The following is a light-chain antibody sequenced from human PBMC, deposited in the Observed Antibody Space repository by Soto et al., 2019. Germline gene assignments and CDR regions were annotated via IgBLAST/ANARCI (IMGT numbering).Light chain of an antibody. CDR3: CSYAGSVL. V-gene: IGLV2-23*01. CDR2: EGS. Sequence: QSALTQPASVSGSPGQSITISCTGTSSDVGSYNLVSWYQHHPGKAPKLMIYEGSKRPSGVSNRFYGSKSGNTASLTISGLQAEDEADYYCCSYAGSVLFGGGTKLTVL. J-gene: IGLJ2*01. CDR1: SSDVGSYNL.